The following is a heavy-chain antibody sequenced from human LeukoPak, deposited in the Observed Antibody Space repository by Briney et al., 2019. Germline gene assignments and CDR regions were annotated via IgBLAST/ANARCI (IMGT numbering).Heavy chain of an antibody. CDR2: ISYDGSNK. V-gene: IGHV3-30-3*01. CDR1: GFTLSSYA. D-gene: IGHD1-26*01. Sequence: GRSLRLSCAASGFTLSSYAMHWVRQAPGKGLEWVAVISYDGSNKYYADSVKGRFTISRDNSKNTLYLQMNSLRAEDTAVYYCARDRKAGATAKAFYFDYWGQGTLVTVSS. J-gene: IGHJ4*02. CDR3: ARDRKAGATAKAFYFDY.